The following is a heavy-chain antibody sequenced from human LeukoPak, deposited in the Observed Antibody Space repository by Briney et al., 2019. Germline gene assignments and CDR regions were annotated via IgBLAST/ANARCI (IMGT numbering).Heavy chain of an antibody. J-gene: IGHJ4*02. CDR3: ARVGHDSRGFDY. CDR2: IYYSGST. Sequence: ESSETLSLTCTVSGGSISSSSYFWAWIRQPPGKGLEWIGSIYYSGSTYYNPSLKSRVTISVNTSKNQFSLKLSSVTAADTAVYYCARVGHDSRGFDYWGQGTLVTVSS. D-gene: IGHD3-22*01. CDR1: GGSISSSSYF. V-gene: IGHV4-39*07.